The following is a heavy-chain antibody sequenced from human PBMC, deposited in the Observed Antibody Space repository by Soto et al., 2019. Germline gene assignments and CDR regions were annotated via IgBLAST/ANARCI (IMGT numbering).Heavy chain of an antibody. CDR1: GFTFSSYG. CDR2: ISYDGSNK. Sequence: PGGSLRVSCAASGFTFSSYGMHWVRQAPGKGLEWVAVISYDGSNKYYADSVKGRFTISRDNSKNTLYLQMNSLRAEDTAVSYCAKDRAAAALTIPVCPDYWGQGTLVTV. J-gene: IGHJ4*02. D-gene: IGHD6-13*01. V-gene: IGHV3-30*18. CDR3: AKDRAAAALTIPVCPDY.